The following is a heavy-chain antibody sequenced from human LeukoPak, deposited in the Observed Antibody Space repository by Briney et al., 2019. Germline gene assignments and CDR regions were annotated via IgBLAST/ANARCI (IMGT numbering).Heavy chain of an antibody. D-gene: IGHD3-22*01. CDR1: GYSFTSYW. CDR3: ARQRDSSGYYSGFSH. CDR2: IYPGDSDT. J-gene: IGHJ4*02. V-gene: IGHV5-51*01. Sequence: GESLKISCKGSGYSFTSYWIGWVRQMPGKGLEWMGIIYPGDSDTRYSPSFQGQVTISADKSVSTAYLQWSSLKASDTAMYYCARQRDSSGYYSGFSHWGQGTLVTVSS.